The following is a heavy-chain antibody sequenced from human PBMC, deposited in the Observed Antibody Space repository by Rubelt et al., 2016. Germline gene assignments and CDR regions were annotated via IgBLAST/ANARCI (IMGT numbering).Heavy chain of an antibody. J-gene: IGHJ5*02. CDR3: ARERRSWDWFDP. CDR2: AYNGNT. D-gene: IGHD6-13*01. Sequence: AYNGNTNYAQKLQGGVTMTTDTSTGTAYMELRSLRSDDTAVYYCARERRSWDWFDPWGQGTLVTVSS. V-gene: IGHV1-18*01.